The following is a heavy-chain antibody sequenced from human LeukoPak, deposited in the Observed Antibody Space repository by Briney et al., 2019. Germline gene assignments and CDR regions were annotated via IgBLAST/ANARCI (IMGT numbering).Heavy chain of an antibody. CDR1: GGSFSGYY. J-gene: IGHJ6*02. CDR2: INHSGST. Sequence: PSETLSLTCAVYGGSFSGYYWSWIRQPPGKGLEWIGEINHSGSTNYNPSLKSRVTISVDTSKNQFSLKLSSVTAADTAAYYCARVTKYSSGSRIYYYYGMDVWGQGTTVTVSS. D-gene: IGHD6-25*01. V-gene: IGHV4-34*01. CDR3: ARVTKYSSGSRIYYYYGMDV.